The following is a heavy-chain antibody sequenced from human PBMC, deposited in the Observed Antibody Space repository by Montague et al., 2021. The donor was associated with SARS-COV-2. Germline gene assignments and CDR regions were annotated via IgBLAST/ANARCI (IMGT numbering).Heavy chain of an antibody. V-gene: IGHV4-39*01. CDR3: ARILGDCSSYGCYAVR. J-gene: IGHJ4*02. Sequence: SETLSLTCAVSGASTNSNSYYWVWIRQPPGKGRDWIVSCYYTGYTCYTPTLKGRITISGDTSKNQFSLKLTSVTAADTAVYYCARILGDCSSYGCYAVRGGKGTVVPVPS. CDR2: CYYTGYT. CDR1: GASTNSNSYY. D-gene: IGHD2-2*01.